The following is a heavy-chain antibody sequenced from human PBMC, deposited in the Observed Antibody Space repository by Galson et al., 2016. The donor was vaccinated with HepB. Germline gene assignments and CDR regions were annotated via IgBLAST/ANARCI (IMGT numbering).Heavy chain of an antibody. CDR1: GFTFSTYG. CDR3: ARDANWNKIYYYVMDV. D-gene: IGHD1/OR15-1a*01. V-gene: IGHV3-33*01. CDR2: LWNDGTTK. Sequence: SLRLSCAASGFTFSTYGMHWVRQAPGKGLEWVAILWNDGTTKHYADSVKGRFTISRDNSQNTLYLQMDSLRAEDTAVYYCARDANWNKIYYYVMDVWGQGTTVTVSS. J-gene: IGHJ6*02.